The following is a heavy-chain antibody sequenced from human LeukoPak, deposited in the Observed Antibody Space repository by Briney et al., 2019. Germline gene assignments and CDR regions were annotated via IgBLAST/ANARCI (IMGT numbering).Heavy chain of an antibody. CDR2: ISGSGGST. V-gene: IGHV3-23*01. D-gene: IGHD2-2*01. Sequence: PGGSLRLSCAASGFTFSTNDMHWVRQAPGKGLEWVSAISGSGGSTYHADSVKGRFTISRDNSKNTLYLQMNSLRAEDTAVYYCAKSLVVPAAEAFDYWGQGTLVTVSS. CDR1: GFTFSTND. CDR3: AKSLVVPAAEAFDY. J-gene: IGHJ4*02.